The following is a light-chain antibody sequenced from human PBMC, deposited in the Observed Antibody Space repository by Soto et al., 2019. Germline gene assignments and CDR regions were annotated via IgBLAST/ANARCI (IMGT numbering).Light chain of an antibody. CDR1: QVISTS. CDR3: QQVNSYPIT. Sequence: GEIVTITCRASQVISTSLAWYQVKPGKAPKLLIYAASTLESGVPSRFSATVSGTEFSLTITSLQPEDFATYYCQQVNSYPITFGQGTRLEI. CDR2: AAS. V-gene: IGKV1-9*01. J-gene: IGKJ5*01.